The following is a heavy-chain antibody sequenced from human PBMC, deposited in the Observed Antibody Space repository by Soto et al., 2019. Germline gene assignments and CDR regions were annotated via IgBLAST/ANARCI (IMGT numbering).Heavy chain of an antibody. J-gene: IGHJ6*04. Sequence: SETLSLTCTVSGGSISSGGYYWSWIRQHPGKGLEWIGYIYYSGSTYYNPSLKSRVTISVDTSKNQFSLKLSSVTAADTAVYYCARAGGGYCSGGSCYDVGLDDSMPMDVWGKGTTVTVSS. D-gene: IGHD2-15*01. V-gene: IGHV4-31*03. CDR2: IYYSGST. CDR1: GGSISSGGYY. CDR3: ARAGGGYCSGGSCYDVGLDDSMPMDV.